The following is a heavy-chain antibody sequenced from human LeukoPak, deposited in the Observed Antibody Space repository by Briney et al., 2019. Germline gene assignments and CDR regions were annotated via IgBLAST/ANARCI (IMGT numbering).Heavy chain of an antibody. Sequence: GGSLRLSCVASGFTFSSTTMGWVRQAPGRGLEWVSSITAIDGRTYYADSVRGRFTISRDNSKHTLYLQMNSLRAEDTAVYYCAKTSIYDILTGYYYYGMDVWGQGTTVTVSS. CDR1: GFTFSSTT. CDR2: ITAIDGRT. D-gene: IGHD3-9*01. V-gene: IGHV3-23*01. J-gene: IGHJ6*01. CDR3: AKTSIYDILTGYYYYGMDV.